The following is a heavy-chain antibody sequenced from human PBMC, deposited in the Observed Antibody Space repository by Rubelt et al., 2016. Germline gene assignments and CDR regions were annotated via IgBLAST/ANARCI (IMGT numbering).Heavy chain of an antibody. J-gene: IGHJ5*02. CDR3: ARHGGDSAGDNGCDV. V-gene: IGHV4-59*08. D-gene: IGHD3-16*01. CDR1: GDSLRGSY. CDR2: IHYGGST. Sequence: QVQLHESGPGLVRPSETLSLTCTVSGDSLRGSYWAWMRHRPGVGLEWLGSIHYGGSTKYKHSLMVGLSVAVVTSKNLCALSRTSITASDTATYYCARHGGDSAGDNGCDVWGPGTRVTVSS.